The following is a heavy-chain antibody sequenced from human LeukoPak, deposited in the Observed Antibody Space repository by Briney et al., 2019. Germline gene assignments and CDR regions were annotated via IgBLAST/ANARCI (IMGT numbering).Heavy chain of an antibody. D-gene: IGHD3-10*01. CDR1: GFTFSSYG. J-gene: IGHJ6*02. CDR3: ARESMVRGSYYYYYGMDV. Sequence: PGGSLRLSCAASGFTFSSYGMHWVRQAPGKGLEWVAVIWYDGSNKYYADSVKGRFTISRDNSKNTLYLQMNSLRAEDTAVYYCARESMVRGSYYYYYGMDVWGQGTTVTVSS. CDR2: IWYDGSNK. V-gene: IGHV3-33*01.